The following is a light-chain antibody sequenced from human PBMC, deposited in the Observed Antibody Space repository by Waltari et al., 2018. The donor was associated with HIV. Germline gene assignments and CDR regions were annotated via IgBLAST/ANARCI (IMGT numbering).Light chain of an antibody. J-gene: IGLJ2*01. V-gene: IGLV2-8*01. CDR1: SDDIGGYNY. Sequence: QSALTQPPSVSGSLGQSVTISCSGTSDDIGGYNYVFWYQQYPAKAPKLLIYEVNKRPSGVPDRFSGSKSLNTASLTVSGLQAEDEAHYFCSSFAGSNTVVFGGGTKLTVL. CDR3: SSFAGSNTVV. CDR2: EVN.